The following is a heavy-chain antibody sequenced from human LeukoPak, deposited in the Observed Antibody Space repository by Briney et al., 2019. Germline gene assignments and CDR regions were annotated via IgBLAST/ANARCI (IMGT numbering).Heavy chain of an antibody. CDR1: GFTFSRYP. J-gene: IGHJ4*02. CDR2: ISYDGRDK. CDR3: ASTYNGNSHWPY. D-gene: IGHD4-23*01. Sequence: PGRSLRLSCAASGFTFSRYPMHWVRQAPGKGLEWVSVISYDGRDKHHADSVRGRFTISRDNSKNTLYLQMNSLRAEDTAVYYCASTYNGNSHWPYWGQGTLVTVSS. V-gene: IGHV3-30*04.